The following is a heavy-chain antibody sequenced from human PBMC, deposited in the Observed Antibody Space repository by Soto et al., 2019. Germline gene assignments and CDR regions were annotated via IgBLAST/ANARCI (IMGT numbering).Heavy chain of an antibody. CDR1: VFPFGANA. Sequence: GGSLRLSCVVSVFPFGANAMSWVRQAPGKGLEWVSGLSNTGRRTSYADSVKGRFNISRDNSENTVYLQMNSLRVEDTAVYYCSTEMGATQGPFDIWGQGTLVTVSS. D-gene: IGHD1-26*01. CDR3: STEMGATQGPFDI. V-gene: IGHV3-23*01. J-gene: IGHJ4*02. CDR2: LSNTGRRT.